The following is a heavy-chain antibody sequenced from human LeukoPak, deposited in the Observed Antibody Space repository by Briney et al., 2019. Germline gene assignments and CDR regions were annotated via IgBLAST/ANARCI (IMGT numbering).Heavy chain of an antibody. CDR3: ARVNEDYGGGVWYFDL. J-gene: IGHJ2*01. CDR2: IYSGGST. CDR1: GFTVSSNY. D-gene: IGHD4-23*01. Sequence: PGGSLRLSCAASGFTVSSNYMSWVRQAPGKGLEWVSVIYSGGSTYYADSVKGRFTISRDNSKNTLYLQMNSLRAEDTAVYYCARVNEDYGGGVWYFDLWGRGTLVTVSS. V-gene: IGHV3-66*01.